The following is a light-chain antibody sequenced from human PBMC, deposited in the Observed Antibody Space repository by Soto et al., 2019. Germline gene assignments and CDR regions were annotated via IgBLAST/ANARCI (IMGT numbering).Light chain of an antibody. CDR2: SAS. V-gene: IGKV1-33*01. Sequence: DIQMTQSPSSLSASVGDRVTIACQASQDIDKSLNWYRQKAGKAPKLLIYSASNLETGVPSRFSGSGSGTHFSLTISGLQPEDIATYYCQHFYNLPYTFGQGTKLEIK. J-gene: IGKJ2*01. CDR1: QDIDKS. CDR3: QHFYNLPYT.